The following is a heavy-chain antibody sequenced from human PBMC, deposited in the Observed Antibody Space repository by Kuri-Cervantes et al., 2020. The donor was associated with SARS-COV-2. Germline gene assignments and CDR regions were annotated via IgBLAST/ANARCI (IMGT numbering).Heavy chain of an antibody. CDR2: IYSSGST. V-gene: IGHV4-39*01. Sequence: GSLRLSCSVSNGSIRSSSYYWGWIRQPPGKGLEWIGSIYSSGSTYYNPSLKSRVTISLGTSKNQFSLKLSSMTAADTAVYYCARSFMVASYFDYWGQGILVTVSS. J-gene: IGHJ4*02. CDR3: ARSFMVASYFDY. D-gene: IGHD5-12*01. CDR1: NGSIRSSSYY.